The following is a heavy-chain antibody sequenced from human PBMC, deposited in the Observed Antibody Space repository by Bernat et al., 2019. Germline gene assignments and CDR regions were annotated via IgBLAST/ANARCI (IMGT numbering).Heavy chain of an antibody. CDR1: GGSISSGGYY. J-gene: IGHJ5*02. V-gene: IGHV4-31*01. D-gene: IGHD5-18*01. CDR2: IYYSGST. CDR3: ARWTRGGTANTKFDP. Sequence: QVQLQESGPGLVKPSQTLSLTRTVSGGSISSGGYYWSCIRQHPGKGLEWIGYIYYSGSTYYNPSLKSQVTIAVDTTKNQFSLKLSSVTAAGTGVYYCARWTRGGTANTKFDPWGRGTLVTVSS.